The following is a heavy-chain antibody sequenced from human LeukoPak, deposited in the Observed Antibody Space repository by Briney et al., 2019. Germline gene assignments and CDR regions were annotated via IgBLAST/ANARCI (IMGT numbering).Heavy chain of an antibody. CDR3: ARVFTRNYYYYYMDV. J-gene: IGHJ6*03. CDR1: GGTFSSYA. CDR2: IIPIFGTA. V-gene: IGHV1-69*01. Sequence: SVKVSCEASGGTFSSYAISWVRQAPGQGLEWMGGIIPIFGTANYAQKFQGRVTITADESTSTAYMELSSLRSEDTAVYYCARVFTRNYYYYYMDVWGKGTTVTVSS.